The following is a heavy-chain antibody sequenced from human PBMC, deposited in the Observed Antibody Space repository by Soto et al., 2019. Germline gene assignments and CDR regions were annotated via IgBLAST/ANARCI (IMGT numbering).Heavy chain of an antibody. J-gene: IGHJ5*02. Sequence: LSLTCAVSGASIGSGGWWSWVRQPPGKGLEWIAEIFHDGNTNYSPSLKSRVTISVDKSQNQFSLNVYSVTAADTAVYYCARPEGWTGPDQWGQGTLVTVSS. D-gene: IGHD2-8*02. CDR1: GASIGSGGW. CDR2: IFHDGNT. CDR3: ARPEGWTGPDQ. V-gene: IGHV4-4*02.